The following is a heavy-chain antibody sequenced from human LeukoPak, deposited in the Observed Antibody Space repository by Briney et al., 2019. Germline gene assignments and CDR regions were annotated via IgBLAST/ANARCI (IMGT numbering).Heavy chain of an antibody. CDR1: GGSISSYY. D-gene: IGHD5-24*01. CDR3: ARLGMATAPFDY. V-gene: IGHV4-59*01. Sequence: SETLSLTCTVSGGSISSYYWSWIRQPPGKGLEWIGYIYYSGSTNYNPSLKSRVTISVDTSKNQFSLKLSSVTAADTAVYYCARLGMATAPFDYWGQGTLVTVSS. CDR2: IYYSGST. J-gene: IGHJ4*02.